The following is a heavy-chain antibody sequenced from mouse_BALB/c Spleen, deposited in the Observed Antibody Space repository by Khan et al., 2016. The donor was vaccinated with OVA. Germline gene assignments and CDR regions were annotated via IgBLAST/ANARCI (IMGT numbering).Heavy chain of an antibody. V-gene: IGHV3-5*02. J-gene: IGHJ1*01. Sequence: EVKLLESGPGLVKPSQTVSLTCTVTGISITTGNYRWSWIRQFPGNKLEWIGNIYYSGTITYNPSLTSRTTITRDTSKNRFFLEMNSLTAEDTATYYCARDYGSLYWYVDVWGAGTTVTVSS. D-gene: IGHD1-1*01. CDR2: IYYSGTI. CDR1: GISITTGNYR. CDR3: ARDYGSLYWYVDV.